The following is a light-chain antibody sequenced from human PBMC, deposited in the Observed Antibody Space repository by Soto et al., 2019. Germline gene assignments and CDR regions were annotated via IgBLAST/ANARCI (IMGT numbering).Light chain of an antibody. CDR3: SSYTSSSAPHLV. V-gene: IGLV2-14*01. J-gene: IGLJ2*01. CDR1: SSDVGGYNY. CDR2: DVS. Sequence: QSALTQPASVSGSPGQSITISCTGTSSDVGGYNYVSWCQQHPGKAPKLMIYDVSNRPSGVSNRFSGSKSGNTASLTISGLQAEDEADYYCSSYTSSSAPHLVFGGGTKLTVL.